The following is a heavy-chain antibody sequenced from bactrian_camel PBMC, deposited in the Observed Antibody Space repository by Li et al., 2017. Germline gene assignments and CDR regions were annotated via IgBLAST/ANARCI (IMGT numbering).Heavy chain of an antibody. J-gene: IGHJ4*01. D-gene: IGHD1*01. Sequence: QVQLVESGGGSVQPGGSLRLSCAASGYSTSSMGWFRQAPGKEREEVACIYTGGGSKLYADAVKGRFTISHDAAKNSIDLQMNSLKPDDTAVYYCAATGQMLSVAGCRTQGTQVTVS. V-gene: IGHV3S54*01. CDR2: IYTGGGSK. CDR1: GYSTSS.